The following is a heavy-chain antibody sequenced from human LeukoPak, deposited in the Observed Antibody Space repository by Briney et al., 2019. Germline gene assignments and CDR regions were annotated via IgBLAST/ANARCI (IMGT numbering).Heavy chain of an antibody. CDR2: ISSSGSTM. CDR1: GFTFNNFA. CDR3: ANLWGSYPTPLVRDY. Sequence: PGGSLRLSCAASGFTFNNFAMSWVRQAPGKGLEWVSAISSSGSTMYYADSVKGRFTIFRDNAKNSLYLQMNSLRAEDTAVYYCANLWGSYPTPLVRDYWGQGTLVTVSS. J-gene: IGHJ4*02. D-gene: IGHD3-16*02. V-gene: IGHV3-48*03.